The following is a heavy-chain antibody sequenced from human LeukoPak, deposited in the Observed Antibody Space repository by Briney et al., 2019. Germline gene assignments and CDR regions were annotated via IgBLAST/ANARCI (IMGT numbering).Heavy chain of an antibody. CDR2: IIPIFGTA. CDR3: ARGDIVVVPGGPAYHFDY. V-gene: IGHV1-69*13. Sequence: ASVKVSCKASGYIFTNYAMNWVRQAPGQGLEWMGGIIPIFGTANYAQKFQGRVTIPADESTSTTYMELSSLRSEDTAVYYCARGDIVVVPGGPAYHFDYWGQGTLVTVSS. J-gene: IGHJ4*02. D-gene: IGHD2-2*01. CDR1: GYIFTNYA.